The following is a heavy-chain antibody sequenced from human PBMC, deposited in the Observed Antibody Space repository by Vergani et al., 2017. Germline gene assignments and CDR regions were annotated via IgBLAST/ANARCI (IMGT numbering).Heavy chain of an antibody. J-gene: IGHJ3*02. Sequence: VQLVESGGGVVQPVRSLRLSCAASGFTFSSYAIRWVRQAPGKGLEWVSAIRGSGGSTYSADSVTGRFTISRDNSKNTLYLQMNSLIAEDTAVYYCAKDSLRDDAFDIWGQGTMVTVSS. CDR3: AKDSLRDDAFDI. D-gene: IGHD4-17*01. CDR1: GFTFSSYA. V-gene: IGHV3-23*04. CDR2: IRGSGGST.